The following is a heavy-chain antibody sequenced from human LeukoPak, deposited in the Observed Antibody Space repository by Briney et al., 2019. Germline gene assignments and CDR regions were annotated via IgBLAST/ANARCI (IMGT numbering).Heavy chain of an antibody. CDR1: GYTFTGYY. Sequence: ASVKVSCKASGYTFTGYYMHWVRQAPGKGLEWMGGFDPEDGETIYAQKFQGRVTMTEDTSTDTAYMELSSLRSDDTAVYYCARGSNWNFFDYWGQGTLVTVSS. J-gene: IGHJ4*02. V-gene: IGHV1-24*01. CDR2: FDPEDGET. D-gene: IGHD1-1*01. CDR3: ARGSNWNFFDY.